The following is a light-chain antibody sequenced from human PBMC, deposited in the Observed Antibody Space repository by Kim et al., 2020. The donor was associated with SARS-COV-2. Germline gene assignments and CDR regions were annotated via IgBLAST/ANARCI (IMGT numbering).Light chain of an antibody. CDR3: NSRNSNDNVV. CDR2: GKN. V-gene: IGLV3-19*01. J-gene: IGLJ2*01. Sequence: SSELTQDPAVSVALGQTVRLTCQGDSLRSYYATWHQQNPGQAPILVIYGKNNRPSGIPDRFSGSSSGNTASLSITGTQAGDEADYYCNSRNSNDNVVFGEETKVTVL. CDR1: SLRSYY.